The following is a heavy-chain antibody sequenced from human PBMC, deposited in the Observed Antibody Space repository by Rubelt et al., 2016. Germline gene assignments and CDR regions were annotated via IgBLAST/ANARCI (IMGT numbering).Heavy chain of an antibody. V-gene: IGHV1-18*01. D-gene: IGHD3-22*01. CDR3: ARSWNSYDSSDYYRVFDL. Sequence: QVQLVQSGAEVKKPGASVKVSCKASGYTFTSYGISWVRQAPGQGLEWMGWISAYNGNTNHAQKYQGRVTGTADTSTSTVYTGLRSLRADDTAVYYCARSWNSYDSSDYYRVFDLWGHGTLVTVSS. CDR2: ISAYNGNT. J-gene: IGHJ4*01. CDR1: GYTFTSYG.